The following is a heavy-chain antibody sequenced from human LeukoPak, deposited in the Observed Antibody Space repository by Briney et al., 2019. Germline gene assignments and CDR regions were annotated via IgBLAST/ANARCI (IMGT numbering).Heavy chain of an antibody. CDR2: ISACNGNT. CDR1: GYTFTSYG. Sequence: ASVKVSCKASGYTFTSYGISWVRQAPGHGLEWMGWISACNGNTNYAQKLQGRVTMTTDTSTSTAYMELRSLRSDDTAVYYCARTSYYDSSGYIAYWGQGTLVTVSS. CDR3: ARTSYYDSSGYIAY. J-gene: IGHJ4*02. D-gene: IGHD3-22*01. V-gene: IGHV1-18*01.